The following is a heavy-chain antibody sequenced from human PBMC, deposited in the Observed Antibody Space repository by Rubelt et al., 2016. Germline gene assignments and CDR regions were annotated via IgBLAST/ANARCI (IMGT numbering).Heavy chain of an antibody. CDR2: IYYSGRT. CDR3: ARRGAIFGVVIYFDY. J-gene: IGHJ4*02. D-gene: IGHD3-3*01. V-gene: IGHV4-39*01. Sequence: QLQLQESGPGLVKPSETLSLTCTVSGGSISSSSYYWGWIRQPPGKGLEWIGSIYYSGRTYYNPSLKSRVTISVDTSKNQFALKLSSGTAADTAVYYCARRGAIFGVVIYFDYWGQGTLVTVSS. CDR1: GGSISSSSYY.